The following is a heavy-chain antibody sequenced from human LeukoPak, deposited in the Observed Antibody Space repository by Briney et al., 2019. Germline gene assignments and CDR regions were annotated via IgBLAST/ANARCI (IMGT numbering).Heavy chain of an antibody. CDR1: GFTFDDYA. Sequence: GGSLRLSCAASGFTFDDYAMHWVRQAPGKGLEWVSGISWNSGSIGYADSVKGRFTISRDNPKNTLYLQMNSLRAEDTAVYYCAKGSTSYDYWGQGTLVTVSS. CDR3: AKGSTSYDY. J-gene: IGHJ4*02. D-gene: IGHD2-2*01. CDR2: ISWNSGSI. V-gene: IGHV3-9*01.